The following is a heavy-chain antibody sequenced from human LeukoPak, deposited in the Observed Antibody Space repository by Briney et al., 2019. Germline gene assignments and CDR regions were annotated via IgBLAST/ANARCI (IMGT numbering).Heavy chain of an antibody. V-gene: IGHV3-23*01. CDR3: AKDGERQLVLDYYYYMDV. CDR2: ISGSGGST. D-gene: IGHD6-6*01. J-gene: IGHJ6*03. CDR1: GFTFSSYS. Sequence: PGGSLRLSCAASGFTFSSYSMNWVRQAPGKGLEWVSAISGSGGSTYYADSVKGRFTISRDNSKNTLYLQMNSLRAEDTAVYYCAKDGERQLVLDYYYYMDVWGKGTTVTVSS.